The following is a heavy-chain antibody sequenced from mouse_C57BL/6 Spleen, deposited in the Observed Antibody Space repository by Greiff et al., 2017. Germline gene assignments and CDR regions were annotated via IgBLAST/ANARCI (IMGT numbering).Heavy chain of an antibody. V-gene: IGHV1-80*01. D-gene: IGHD3-2*02. CDR3: ARPAQATDYAMDY. CDR1: GYAFSSYW. J-gene: IGHJ4*01. Sequence: QVQLQQSGAELVKPGASVKISCKASGYAFSSYWMNWVKQRPGKGLEWIGQIYPGDGDTNYNGKFKGKATLTADKSSSTAYMQLSSLTSEDSAVYFCARPAQATDYAMDYWGQGTSVTVSS. CDR2: IYPGDGDT.